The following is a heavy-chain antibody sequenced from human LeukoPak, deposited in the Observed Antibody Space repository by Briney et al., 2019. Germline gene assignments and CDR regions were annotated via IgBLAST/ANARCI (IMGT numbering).Heavy chain of an antibody. V-gene: IGHV4-4*07. D-gene: IGHD6-19*01. CDR3: ARDQGEGAVAGGDAFDI. CDR1: GGSISSYY. Sequence: SETLSLTCTVSGGSISSYYWSRIRQPAGKGLEWIGRIYTSGSTNYNPSLKSRVTMSVDTSKNQFSLKLSSVTAADTAVYYCARDQGEGAVAGGDAFDIWGQGTMVTVSS. CDR2: IYTSGST. J-gene: IGHJ3*02.